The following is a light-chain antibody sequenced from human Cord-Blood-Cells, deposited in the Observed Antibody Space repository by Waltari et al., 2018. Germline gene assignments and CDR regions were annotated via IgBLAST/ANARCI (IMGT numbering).Light chain of an antibody. CDR3: QQYYSTPYT. V-gene: IGKV4-1*01. CDR1: QSVLYSSNNKNY. J-gene: IGKJ2*01. Sequence: DIVMTQSTDSLAVALGERATINCKSSQSVLYSSNNKNYLAWYQQKPGQPPKLLIYWASTRESGAPDRFSGSGSGTDFTLTISSLQAEDVAVYYCQQYYSTPYTFGQGTKLEIK. CDR2: WAS.